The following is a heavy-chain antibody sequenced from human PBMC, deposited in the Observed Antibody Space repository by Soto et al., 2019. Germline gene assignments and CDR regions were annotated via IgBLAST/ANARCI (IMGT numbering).Heavy chain of an antibody. CDR2: IYPGDSDT. CDR3: ARQTEYSYGPDY. CDR1: GYSFTSYW. J-gene: IGHJ4*02. Sequence: PGAALXISCKGSGYSFTSYWIGWVREMPGKGLEWMGIIYPGDSDTRYSPSFQGQVTISADKSISTAYLQWSSLKASVTAMYYCARQTEYSYGPDYWGQGTLVTVSS. D-gene: IGHD5-18*01. V-gene: IGHV5-51*01.